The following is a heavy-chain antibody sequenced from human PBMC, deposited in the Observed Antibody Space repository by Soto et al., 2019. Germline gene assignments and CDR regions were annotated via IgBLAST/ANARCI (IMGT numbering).Heavy chain of an antibody. D-gene: IGHD1-26*01. J-gene: IGHJ4*02. Sequence: QVQLVQSGAEVKKPGSSVKVSCKASGGTFSSYSINWVRQAPGQGLEWMGEIIPIFGTANYAQKFQGRVTITAAESTSKAYMELLSLRSEDTAVYYCARDGGRHSGGIDYWGQGTLVTVSS. CDR1: GGTFSSYS. CDR2: IIPIFGTA. V-gene: IGHV1-69*01. CDR3: ARDGGRHSGGIDY.